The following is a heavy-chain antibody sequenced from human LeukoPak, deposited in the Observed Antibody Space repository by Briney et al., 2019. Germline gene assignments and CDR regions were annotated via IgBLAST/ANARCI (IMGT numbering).Heavy chain of an antibody. V-gene: IGHV3-30*18. D-gene: IGHD6-19*01. CDR2: TSYEGSNK. J-gene: IGHJ6*04. CDR1: GFTFSSYG. CDR3: ANNGRGGWYDYYYGMDV. Sequence: PGKSLRLSCVASGFTFSSYGMHWGRQAPGEGLEWVAVTSYEGSNKNYADSVKGRFTISRDNSKHTLYLQMNRLRAEDTAVYYCANNGRGGWYDYYYGMDVWGKGTTATVSS.